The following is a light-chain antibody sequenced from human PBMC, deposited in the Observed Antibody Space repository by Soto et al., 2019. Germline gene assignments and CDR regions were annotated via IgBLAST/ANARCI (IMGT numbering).Light chain of an antibody. J-gene: IGKJ2*01. V-gene: IGKV1-17*01. CDR1: QGIRKD. CDR2: DAS. CDR3: LQHNSYTYT. Sequence: DIQMTQSPSSLSASVGDRVVISCRASQGIRKDLGWYQQQPGKAPKRLIDDASSLQSGVPSRFSGGGSGTEFALTISGLQPEDVATYYCLQHNSYTYTFGQGTKLEIK.